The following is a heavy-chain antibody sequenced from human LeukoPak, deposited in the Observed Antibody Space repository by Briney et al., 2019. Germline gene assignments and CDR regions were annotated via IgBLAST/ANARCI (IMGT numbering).Heavy chain of an antibody. Sequence: SETLSLTCTVSGGSISNSNYYWGWVRQPPGKGLEWIGTIHYNGATQYNPSLKSRVAISVDTSKNQFSLRLTSVTATDAAMYYCAKELRIPALADTGDYWGQGTPVTVSS. CDR1: GGSISNSNYY. V-gene: IGHV4-39*01. CDR3: AKELRIPALADTGDY. D-gene: IGHD6-19*01. J-gene: IGHJ4*02. CDR2: IHYNGAT.